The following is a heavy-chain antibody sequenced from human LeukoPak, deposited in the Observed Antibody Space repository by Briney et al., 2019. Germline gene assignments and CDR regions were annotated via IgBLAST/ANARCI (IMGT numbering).Heavy chain of an antibody. V-gene: IGHV1-2*02. CDR2: INPNSGGT. D-gene: IGHD6-19*01. CDR3: ARDSCGGGGCHFWYFDL. J-gene: IGHJ2*01. CDR1: GYTFTGYY. Sequence: ASVKVSCKASGYTFTGYYMHWVRQAPGQGLEWMGWINPNSGGTNYAQKFQGRVTMTRDTSISTAYMELSRLKYEDTAVYYCARDSCGGGGCHFWYFDLWGRGTLVTVSS.